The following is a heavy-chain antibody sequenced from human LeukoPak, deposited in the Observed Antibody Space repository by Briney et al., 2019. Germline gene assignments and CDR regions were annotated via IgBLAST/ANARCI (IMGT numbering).Heavy chain of an antibody. D-gene: IGHD3-3*01. CDR1: GFTFSTFG. J-gene: IGHJ4*02. Sequence: GGSLRLTCAASGFTFSTFGMHWLRQAPGKGLEWVAGIWRDGSRKHYGDSVKGRLTISRDNSNNTLFLQMNSLRAEDTAVYYCAREASGYSRDFWGQGTLVIVPS. CDR2: IWRDGSRK. CDR3: AREASGYSRDF. V-gene: IGHV3-33*01.